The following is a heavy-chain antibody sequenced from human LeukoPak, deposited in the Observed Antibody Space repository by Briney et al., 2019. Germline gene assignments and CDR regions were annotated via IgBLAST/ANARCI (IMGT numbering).Heavy chain of an antibody. CDR3: ARDGIAAAGTGRTFDY. J-gene: IGHJ4*02. V-gene: IGHV3-48*04. D-gene: IGHD6-13*01. CDR1: GFTFSSYS. CDR2: IGRGIT. Sequence: PGGSLRLSCAASGFTFSSYSMNWVRQAPGRGLEWVSHIGRGITYADSVKGRFTISRDNTKNSVYLQMNSLRAEDTAVYYCARDGIAAAGTGRTFDYWGQGTLSPSPQ.